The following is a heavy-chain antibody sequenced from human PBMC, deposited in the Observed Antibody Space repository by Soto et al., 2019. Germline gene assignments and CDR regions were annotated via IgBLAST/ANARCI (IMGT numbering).Heavy chain of an antibody. V-gene: IGHV1-69*05. J-gene: IGHJ6*02. Sequence: ASVKVSCKASGGTFSSYAISWVRQAPGQGLEWMGGIIPIFGTANYAQKFQGRVTMTRDTSTSTVYMELSSLRSEDTAVYYCARSPREYMVRGVIITYYYYYGMDVWGQGTTVTVSS. CDR3: ARSPREYMVRGVIITYYYYYGMDV. CDR2: IIPIFGTA. CDR1: GGTFSSYA. D-gene: IGHD3-10*01.